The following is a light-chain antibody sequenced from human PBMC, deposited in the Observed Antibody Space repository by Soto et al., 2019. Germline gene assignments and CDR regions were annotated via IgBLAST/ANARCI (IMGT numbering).Light chain of an antibody. CDR2: GAS. J-gene: IGKJ3*01. CDR3: HQYVTSPT. Sequence: EIVLTQSPGTLSLSPGERATLSCRASQSLAGNYLAWYQHKPGQAPRLLISGASSRATGIPDRFSGRGSGTDFTLTISSLEPEDSAVDFCHQYVTSPTFGPGTKVDIK. CDR1: QSLAGNY. V-gene: IGKV3-20*01.